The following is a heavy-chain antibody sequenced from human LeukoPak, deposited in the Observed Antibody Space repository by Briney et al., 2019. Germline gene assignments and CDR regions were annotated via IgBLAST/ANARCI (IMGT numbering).Heavy chain of an antibody. CDR2: IYYSGST. Sequence: SETLSLTCTVSGGSISSYYWSCIRQPPGKGLEWIGYIYYSGSTNYNPSLKSRVTISVDTSKNQFSLKLSTVTAADTAVYYCARVSWYGSKYYFDYWGQGTLVTVSS. V-gene: IGHV4-59*01. CDR3: ARVSWYGSKYYFDY. D-gene: IGHD6-13*01. J-gene: IGHJ4*02. CDR1: GGSISSYY.